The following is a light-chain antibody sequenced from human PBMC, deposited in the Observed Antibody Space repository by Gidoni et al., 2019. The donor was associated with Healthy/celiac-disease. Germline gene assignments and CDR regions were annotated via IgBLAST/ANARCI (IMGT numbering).Light chain of an antibody. V-gene: IGKV3-20*01. CDR1: QKLNSNS. J-gene: IGKJ1*01. CDR3: QQYSSLTWT. CDR2: GPS. Sequence: EIVLTQSPGTLSLSPGERATLSCRASQKLNSNSLAWYQQKPGQAPRLLIYGPSSRATGISDRFSGSGSGTDFTLTISRLEPGDSAVYYCQQYSSLTWTFGQGTKVEVK.